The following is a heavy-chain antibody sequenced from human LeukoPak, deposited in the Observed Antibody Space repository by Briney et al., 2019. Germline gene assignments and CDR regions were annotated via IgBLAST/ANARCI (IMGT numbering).Heavy chain of an antibody. D-gene: IGHD3-10*01. CDR1: GASISSSSYN. Sequence: KASETLSLTCTVSGASISSSSYNWGWIRQPPGKGLEWIGSIYYSGSTYYNPSLKSRVTISVDTSKNQFSLTLSSVTAADTAVYYCAARVDPWGQGTLVTVSS. V-gene: IGHV4-39*07. J-gene: IGHJ5*02. CDR3: AARVDP. CDR2: IYYSGST.